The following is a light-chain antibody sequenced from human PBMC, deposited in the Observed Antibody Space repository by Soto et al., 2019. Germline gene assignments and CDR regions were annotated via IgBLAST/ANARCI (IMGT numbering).Light chain of an antibody. Sequence: DIQMTQSPSSLSASVGDRVTITCRASQSISSYLNWYQQKPVKAPKLLFYDASSLQSGGPSRFSGRESGTDFTLTIIKLQPEDFATNYCQQSDRTPLSFGGGTKVENK. CDR2: DAS. CDR1: QSISSY. J-gene: IGKJ4*01. V-gene: IGKV1-39*01. CDR3: QQSDRTPLS.